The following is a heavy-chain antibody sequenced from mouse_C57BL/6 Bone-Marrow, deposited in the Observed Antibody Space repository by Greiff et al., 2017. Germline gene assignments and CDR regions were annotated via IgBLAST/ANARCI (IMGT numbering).Heavy chain of an antibody. CDR2: IHPNGGST. CDR3: ARLQPWFSY. V-gene: IGHV1-64*01. Sequence: VQLQQPGAELVKPGASVKLSCKASGYTFTSYWMHWVKQRPGQGLEWIGMIHPNGGSTNYNEKFKSKATLTVDKSSSTASMQLSSLTSEDSAVYYCARLQPWFSYWGQGTLVTVSA. J-gene: IGHJ3*01. D-gene: IGHD3-1*01. CDR1: GYTFTSYW.